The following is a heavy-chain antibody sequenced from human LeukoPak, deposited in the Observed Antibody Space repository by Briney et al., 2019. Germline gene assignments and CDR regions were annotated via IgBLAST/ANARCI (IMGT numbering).Heavy chain of an antibody. CDR3: ARAGRIYSGSYSLGAFDI. D-gene: IGHD1-26*01. V-gene: IGHV1-69*13. CDR2: IIPIFGTA. J-gene: IGHJ3*02. Sequence: GASVKVSCKASGGTFSSYAISWVRQAPGQGLEWMGGIIPIFGTANYAQKFQGRVTITADESTSTAYMELSSLRSEDTAVYYCARAGRIYSGSYSLGAFDIWGQGTMVTVSS. CDR1: GGTFSSYA.